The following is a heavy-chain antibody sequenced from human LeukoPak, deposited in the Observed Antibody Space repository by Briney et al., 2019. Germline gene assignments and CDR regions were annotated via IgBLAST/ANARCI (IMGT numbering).Heavy chain of an antibody. V-gene: IGHV4-59*01. CDR3: AIDRYCSGDSCYYGMDV. CDR2: IYYSGST. D-gene: IGHD2-15*01. CDR1: GGSISSYY. Sequence: SETLSLTCTVSGGSISSYYWSWIRQPPVKGLEWIGYIYYSGSTNYNPSLKSRVTISVDTSKNQFSLKLSSVTAADTAVYYCAIDRYCSGDSCYYGMDVWGQGTTVTVSS. J-gene: IGHJ6*02.